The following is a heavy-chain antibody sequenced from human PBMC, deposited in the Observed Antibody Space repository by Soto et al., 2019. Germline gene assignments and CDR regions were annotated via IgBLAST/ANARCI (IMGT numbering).Heavy chain of an antibody. CDR3: AKDPAAHYYYYMDV. CDR1: GFTFSSYA. V-gene: IGHV3-23*01. Sequence: GGSLRLSCAASGFTFSSYAMSWVRQAPGKGLEWVSAISGSGGSTYYADSVKGRFTISRDNSKNTLYLQMNSLRAEDTAVYYCAKDPAAHYYYYMDVWGKGTTVTVSS. J-gene: IGHJ6*03. CDR2: ISGSGGST.